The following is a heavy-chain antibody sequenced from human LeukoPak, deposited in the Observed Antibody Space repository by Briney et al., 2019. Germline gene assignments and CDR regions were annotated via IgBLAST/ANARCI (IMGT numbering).Heavy chain of an antibody. CDR1: GFTFSSYA. J-gene: IGHJ6*02. D-gene: IGHD6-13*01. CDR2: ISYDGSNK. V-gene: IGHV3-30-3*01. Sequence: PGGSLRLSCAASGFTFSSYAMHWVRQAPGKGLEWVAVISYDGSNKYYADSVKGRFTISRDNSKNTLYLQMNSLRAEDTAVYYCARVRSSSPTIRYYYGMDVWGQGTTVTVSS. CDR3: ARVRSSSPTIRYYYGMDV.